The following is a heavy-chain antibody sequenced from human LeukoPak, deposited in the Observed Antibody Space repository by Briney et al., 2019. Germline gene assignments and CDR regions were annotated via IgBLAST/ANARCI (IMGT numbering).Heavy chain of an antibody. CDR2: IDRDSSVI. J-gene: IGHJ4*02. Sequence: GGSLRLSCAASGFTFSRSSMNWVRQAPGKGLEWLSFIDRDSSVIYYADSVRGRFTISRDNARNSLFLQMNSLRVEDTAVYFCATYDKGWHLTYWGQGTLVTVSS. CDR3: ATYDKGWHLTY. V-gene: IGHV3-48*01. D-gene: IGHD6-19*01. CDR1: GFTFSRSS.